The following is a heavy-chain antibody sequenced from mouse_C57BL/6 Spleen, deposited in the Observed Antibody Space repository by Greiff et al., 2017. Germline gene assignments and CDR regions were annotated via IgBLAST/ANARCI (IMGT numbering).Heavy chain of an antibody. J-gene: IGHJ1*03. CDR2: IWSGGST. CDR3: ARKTTVVEGYFDV. D-gene: IGHD1-1*01. CDR1: GFSLTSYG. V-gene: IGHV2-2*01. Sequence: QVQLQQSGPGLVQPSQSLSITCTVSGFSLTSYGVHWVRQSPGKGLEWLGVIWSGGSTDYNAAFISRLSISKDNSKSQVFFKMNSLQADDTAIYYCARKTTVVEGYFDVWGTGTTVTVSS.